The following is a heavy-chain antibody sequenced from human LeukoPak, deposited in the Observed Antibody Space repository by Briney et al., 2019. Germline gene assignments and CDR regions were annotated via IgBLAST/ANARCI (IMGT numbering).Heavy chain of an antibody. D-gene: IGHD2-15*01. V-gene: IGHV3-11*01. CDR1: GFTFSDYY. J-gene: IGHJ6*03. CDR3: ARVLRYCSGGNCYSGGLGYMDV. Sequence: GGSLRLSCAASGFTFSDYYMSWIRQAPGKGLEWPSYISSSGRTIYYADSVKGRFTMSRDNAKNSLFLQMNSLRAEDTAVYYCARVLRYCSGGNCYSGGLGYMDVWGKGTTVTISS. CDR2: ISSSGRTI.